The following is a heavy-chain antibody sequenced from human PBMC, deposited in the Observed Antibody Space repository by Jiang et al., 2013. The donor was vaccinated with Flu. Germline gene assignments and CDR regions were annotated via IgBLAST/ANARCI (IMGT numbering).Heavy chain of an antibody. CDR1: GFTFSSYS. V-gene: IGHV3-48*01. Sequence: LLESGGGLVQPGGSLRLSCAASGFTFSSYSMNWVRQAPGKGLEWVSYISSSSSTIYYADSVKGRFTISRDNAKNSLYLQMNSLRAEDTAVYYCARLHVGFGELLGNFDYWGQGTLVTVSS. CDR2: ISSSSSTI. J-gene: IGHJ4*02. D-gene: IGHD3-10*01. CDR3: ARLHVGFGELLGNFDY.